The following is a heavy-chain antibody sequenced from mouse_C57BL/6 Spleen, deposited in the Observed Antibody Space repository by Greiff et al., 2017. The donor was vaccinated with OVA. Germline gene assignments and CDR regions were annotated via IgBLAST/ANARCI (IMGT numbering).Heavy chain of an antibody. CDR1: GFTFSSYA. J-gene: IGHJ2*01. CDR2: ISSGGDYI. CDR3: TRDGATSYYFDY. Sequence: EVKLVESGEGLVKPGGSLKLSCAASGFTFSSYAMSWVRQTPEKRLEWVAYISSGGDYIYYADTVKGRFTISRDNARNTLYLQMSSLKSEDTAMYYCTRDGATSYYFDYWGQGTTLTVSS. V-gene: IGHV5-9-1*02. D-gene: IGHD2-3*01.